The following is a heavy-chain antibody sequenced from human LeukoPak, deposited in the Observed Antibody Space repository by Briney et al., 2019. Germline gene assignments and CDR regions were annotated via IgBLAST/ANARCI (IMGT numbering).Heavy chain of an antibody. CDR1: GGSFSGYY. Sequence: PSETLSLTCAVYGGSFSGYYWSWIRQPPGKGLEWIGEINHSGSTNYNPSLKSRVTISVDTSKNQFSLKLSSVTAADTAVYYCARTASSGYYYYYYYMDVWGKGTTVTISS. CDR3: ARTASSGYYYYYYYMDV. CDR2: INHSGST. V-gene: IGHV4-34*01. J-gene: IGHJ6*03. D-gene: IGHD3-22*01.